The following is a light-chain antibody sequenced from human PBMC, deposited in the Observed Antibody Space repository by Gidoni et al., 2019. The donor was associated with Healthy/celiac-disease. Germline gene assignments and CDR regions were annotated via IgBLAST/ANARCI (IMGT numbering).Light chain of an antibody. CDR1: QSVSSN. J-gene: IGKJ3*01. V-gene: IGKV3-15*01. Sequence: EIVMTQSPATLSVSPGERATLYCRASQSVSSNLAWYKQKHGQAPRLLIYGASTRATGIPARFSGSGSGTEFTINISSLQSEDFAVYYCQQYNNWPKLTFGPGTKVEIK. CDR3: QQYNNWPKLT. CDR2: GAS.